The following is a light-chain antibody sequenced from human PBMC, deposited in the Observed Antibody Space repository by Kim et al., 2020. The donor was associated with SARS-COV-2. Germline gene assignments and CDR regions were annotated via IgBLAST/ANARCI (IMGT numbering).Light chain of an antibody. V-gene: IGKV3-15*01. Sequence: SPGQTATLSCRASQSVSRNVAWYQQKPGQAPRLLIYDASTRATGIPARFSGSGSGTDFTLTISSLESEDLAVYHCQQYDDWPPWTFGQGTKVEIK. CDR1: QSVSRN. CDR2: DAS. CDR3: QQYDDWPPWT. J-gene: IGKJ1*01.